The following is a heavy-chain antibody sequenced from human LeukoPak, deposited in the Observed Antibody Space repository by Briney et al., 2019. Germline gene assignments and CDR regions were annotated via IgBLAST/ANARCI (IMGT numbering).Heavy chain of an antibody. Sequence: GASVKVSCKASGYTFTSYYMHWVRQAPGQGLEWMGIINPSGGGTSYAQKFQGRVTITRDTSASTAYMELSSLRSEDTAVYYCARDTGHMVRGVYFDYWGQGTLVTVSS. D-gene: IGHD3-10*01. CDR2: INPSGGGT. CDR3: ARDTGHMVRGVYFDY. V-gene: IGHV1-46*01. CDR1: GYTFTSYY. J-gene: IGHJ4*02.